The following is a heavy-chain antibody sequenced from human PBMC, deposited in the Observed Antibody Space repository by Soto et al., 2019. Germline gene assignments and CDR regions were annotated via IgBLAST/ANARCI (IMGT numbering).Heavy chain of an antibody. CDR3: TRVLLGGYYGSDFDF. CDR1: GFRFSSYG. CDR2: ISSGSSFI. Sequence: EVLLVGSGGGPVKPGGSLRLSCTASGFRFSSYGMNWVRQAPGKGLEWVSSISSGSSFIYYADSVKARFTISRANAKNSLYLQMNSLRADDTAIYYCTRVLLGGYYGSDFDFWGQGTQVTVSS. V-gene: IGHV3-21*01. J-gene: IGHJ4*02. D-gene: IGHD1-26*01.